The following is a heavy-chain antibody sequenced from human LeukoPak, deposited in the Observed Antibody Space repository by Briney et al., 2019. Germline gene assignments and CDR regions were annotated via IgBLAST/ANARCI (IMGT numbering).Heavy chain of an antibody. CDR1: GYTFTGYY. Sequence: ASVKVSFKASGYTFTGYYMHWVRQAPGQGLEWMGWINPNSGGTNYAQKFQGRVTMTRDTSISTAYMELSRPRSDDTAVYYCATGGSYLYYFDYWGQGTLVTVSS. V-gene: IGHV1-2*02. CDR2: INPNSGGT. D-gene: IGHD1-26*01. J-gene: IGHJ4*02. CDR3: ATGGSYLYYFDY.